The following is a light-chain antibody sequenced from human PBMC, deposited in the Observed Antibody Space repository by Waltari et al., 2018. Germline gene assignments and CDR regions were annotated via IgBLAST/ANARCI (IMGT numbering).Light chain of an antibody. CDR2: GSS. CDR3: QLYGLYT. CDR1: QSVGSTF. Sequence: DIVLTQSPGTLSLSPGERATLSCKASQSVGSTFLAWYQQRPGQAPRLLIFGSSTRAAGIPDRFSGSVSGTHFTLTISRLEPEDFAVYYCQLYGLYTFGQGTKLEIK. J-gene: IGKJ2*01. V-gene: IGKV3-20*01.